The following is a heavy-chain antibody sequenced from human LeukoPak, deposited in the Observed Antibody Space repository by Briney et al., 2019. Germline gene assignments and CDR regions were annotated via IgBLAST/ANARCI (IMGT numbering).Heavy chain of an antibody. V-gene: IGHV4-34*01. J-gene: IGHJ4*02. CDR2: INHSGST. CDR1: GGSFSGYY. Sequence: PSETLSLTCAVYGGSFSGYYWSWIRQPPGKGLEWIGEINHSGSTNYNPSLKSRVTISVDTSKNQFSLKLSSVTAADTAVYYCARRLRGGIAAAGTPTYFDYWGQGTLVTVSS. D-gene: IGHD6-13*01. CDR3: ARRLRGGIAAAGTPTYFDY.